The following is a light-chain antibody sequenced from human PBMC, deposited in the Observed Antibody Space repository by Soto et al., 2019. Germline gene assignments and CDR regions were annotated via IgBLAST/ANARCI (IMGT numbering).Light chain of an antibody. CDR1: SSNIGNNY. Sequence: QSVLTQPPSVSAAPGQTVTISCSGSSSNIGNNYVSWYQQLPGTAPKLLIYDNNKRPSGIPDRFSGSKSGTSATLGITGLQTGDEADYYCGTCDSSLSAAVFGGGTKLTVL. V-gene: IGLV1-51*01. CDR2: DNN. J-gene: IGLJ2*01. CDR3: GTCDSSLSAAV.